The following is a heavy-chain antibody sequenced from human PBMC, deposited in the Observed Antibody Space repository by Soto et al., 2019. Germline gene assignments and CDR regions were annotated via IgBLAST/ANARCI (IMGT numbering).Heavy chain of an antibody. D-gene: IGHD5-18*01. Sequence: GESLKISCAVSGFTFSNYAMSWVRQVPGKGLEWVSTISGSGGSTYYADSVKGRFTISRDNSKNTLYLQMNGLRAEDTAVYYCAKIFFSDCGGYGYXFACCGQGTLVTVSA. CDR1: GFTFSNYA. V-gene: IGHV3-23*01. CDR3: AKIFFSDCGGYGYXFAC. CDR2: ISGSGGST. J-gene: IGHJ4*02.